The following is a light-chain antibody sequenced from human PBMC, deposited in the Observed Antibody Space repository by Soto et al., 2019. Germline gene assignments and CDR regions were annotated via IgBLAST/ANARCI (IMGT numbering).Light chain of an antibody. CDR1: QRVLYSSTGRNY. CDR2: WAS. CDR3: QQYYSTPIT. Sequence: DIVVTQSPDSLALSLGERATINCKSSQRVLYSSTGRNYLVWYQQKAGQPPKMLIYWASTRASGVPDRISGSGSGTDFTLTISRLQAEDVAVYYCQQYYSTPITFGQGTRLEIK. J-gene: IGKJ5*01. V-gene: IGKV4-1*01.